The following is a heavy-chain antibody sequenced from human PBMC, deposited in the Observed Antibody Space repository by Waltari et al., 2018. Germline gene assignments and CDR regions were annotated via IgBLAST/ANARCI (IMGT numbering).Heavy chain of an antibody. CDR1: GYSISSGYY. J-gene: IGHJ4*02. Sequence: QVQLQESGPGLVKPSETLSLTCAVSGYSISSGYYWGWIRQPPGKGLGWIGSIYHSGSTYSHPSLKSRAPISGDTSKNQFSLKLSSVTAADTAVYYCARTPIVVVPAAMPPPLYYFDYWGQGTLVTVSS. D-gene: IGHD2-2*01. CDR2: IYHSGST. CDR3: ARTPIVVVPAAMPPPLYYFDY. V-gene: IGHV4-38-2*01.